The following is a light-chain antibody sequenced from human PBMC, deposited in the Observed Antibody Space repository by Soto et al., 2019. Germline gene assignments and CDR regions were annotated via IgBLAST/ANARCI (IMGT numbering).Light chain of an antibody. CDR2: INSDSSH. J-gene: IGLJ2*01. CDR3: QAGGTGMV. CDR1: SGHSSYA. Sequence: QSVLTQPPSASASLGASVRLTCTLTSGHSSYAIAWHQQQPEKGRQYLMKINSDSSHSKGGGIPDRFSGSSSGAERYLTISSRQSEDEAVYYCQAGGTGMVFGGGTQLTVL. V-gene: IGLV4-69*01.